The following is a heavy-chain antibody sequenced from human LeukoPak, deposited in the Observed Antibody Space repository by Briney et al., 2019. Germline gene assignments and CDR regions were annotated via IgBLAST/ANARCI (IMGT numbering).Heavy chain of an antibody. CDR3: ARGFDS. CDR2: ISYDGSNK. Sequence: GGSLRLSCAASGFTFSSYGMHWVRQAPGKGLEWVAVISYDGSNKYYADSVKGRFTVSRDKDKNSLFLQINSLRVEDTALYYCARGFDSWGQGTLVTVSS. J-gene: IGHJ4*02. V-gene: IGHV3-30*03. CDR1: GFTFSSYG.